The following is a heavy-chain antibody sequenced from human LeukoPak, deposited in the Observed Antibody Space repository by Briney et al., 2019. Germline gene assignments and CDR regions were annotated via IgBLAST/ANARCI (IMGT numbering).Heavy chain of an antibody. Sequence: PSETLSLTCTVSGGSISSYYWSWIRQPPGKGLEWIGYIYYSGSTNYNPSLKSRVTISVDTSKNQFSLKLSSVTAADTAVYYCARHVTRRVIPDYWGQGTLVTVSS. V-gene: IGHV4-59*08. J-gene: IGHJ4*02. D-gene: IGHD2/OR15-2a*01. CDR3: ARHVTRRVIPDY. CDR1: GGSISSYY. CDR2: IYYSGST.